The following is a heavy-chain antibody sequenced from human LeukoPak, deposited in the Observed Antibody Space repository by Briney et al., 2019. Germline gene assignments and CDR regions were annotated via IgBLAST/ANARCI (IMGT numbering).Heavy chain of an antibody. CDR2: IYYSGST. J-gene: IGHJ3*02. Sequence: SETLSLTCTVSGGSISSSDYYWGWIRQPPEKGLEWIGSIYYSGSTNYNPSLKSRVTISVDTSKNQSSLKLSSVTAADTAVYYCARGSYSSGGGAFDIWGQGTMVTVSS. V-gene: IGHV4-39*07. CDR1: GGSISSSDYY. D-gene: IGHD6-19*01. CDR3: ARGSYSSGGGAFDI.